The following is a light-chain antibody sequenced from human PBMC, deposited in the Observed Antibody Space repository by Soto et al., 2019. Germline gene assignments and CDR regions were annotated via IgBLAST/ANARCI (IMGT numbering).Light chain of an antibody. CDR3: QQYNGYRLA. CDR1: QSISNW. Sequence: DIQMTQSPSSLSASVGDRVTFTCRASQSISNWLAWYQQKPGKAPKLLIYKASTLESGVPSRFSGSGSGTEFTLTISSLQADDFAIYYCQQYNGYRLAFGGGTQ. J-gene: IGKJ4*01. V-gene: IGKV1-5*03. CDR2: KAS.